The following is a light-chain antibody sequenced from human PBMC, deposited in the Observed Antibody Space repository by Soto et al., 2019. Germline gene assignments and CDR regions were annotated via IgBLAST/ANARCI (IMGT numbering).Light chain of an antibody. CDR1: RDINTW. J-gene: IGKJ3*01. Sequence: DIQMTQSPSSVSASVGDRVTITCRASRDINTWLAWYQQKSGKAPKLLISAASSLQSGVPSRFSGSGSGTDFTLTISSLQPEDFATYYCQEAHTVPFTFGPGTKVD. CDR3: QEAHTVPFT. V-gene: IGKV1-12*01. CDR2: AAS.